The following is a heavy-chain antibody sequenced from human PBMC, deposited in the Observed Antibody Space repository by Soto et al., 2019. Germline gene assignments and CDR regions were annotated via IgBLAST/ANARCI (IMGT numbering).Heavy chain of an antibody. CDR3: ASGRVGATPLYYYAMDV. CDR1: EYTFTSYY. J-gene: IGHJ6*02. D-gene: IGHD1-26*01. V-gene: IGHV1-46*01. CDR2: INPSGSST. Sequence: ASVKVSCKASEYTFTSYYMHWVRQAPGQGLEWMGIINPSGSSTSYAQNFQGRVTMTRDTSTSTVYMELSSLRSEDTVDYYCASGRVGATPLYYYAMDVWGQGTTVTVSS.